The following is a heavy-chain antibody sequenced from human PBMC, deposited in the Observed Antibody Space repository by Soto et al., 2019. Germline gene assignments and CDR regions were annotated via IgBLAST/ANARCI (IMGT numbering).Heavy chain of an antibody. D-gene: IGHD6-13*01. Sequence: SETLSLTCAVYGGSFSGYYWSWIRQPPGKGLEWIGEINHSGSTNYNPSLKSRVTISVDTSKNQFSLKLSSVTAADTAVYYCARGGGRGSWYRAHLNWFDPWGQGTLVTVSS. CDR1: GGSFSGYY. CDR3: ARGGGRGSWYRAHLNWFDP. J-gene: IGHJ5*02. CDR2: INHSGST. V-gene: IGHV4-34*01.